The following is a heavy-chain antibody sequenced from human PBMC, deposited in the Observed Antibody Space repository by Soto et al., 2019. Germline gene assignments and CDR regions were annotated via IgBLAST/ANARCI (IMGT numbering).Heavy chain of an antibody. Sequence: GGSLRLSCSASGFTFSSYAMHWVRQAPGKGLEYVSAISSNGGSTYYADSVKGRFTISIDNSKNTLYLQMSSLRAEDTAVYDCVKPTSIGGAATGAFDIWGQGTMVTVSS. D-gene: IGHD1-26*01. CDR1: GFTFSSYA. V-gene: IGHV3-64D*06. J-gene: IGHJ3*02. CDR2: ISSNGGST. CDR3: VKPTSIGGAATGAFDI.